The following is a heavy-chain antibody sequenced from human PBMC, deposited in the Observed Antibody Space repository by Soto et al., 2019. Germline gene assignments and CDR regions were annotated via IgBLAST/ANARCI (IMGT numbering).Heavy chain of an antibody. V-gene: IGHV4-39*01. D-gene: IGHD3-10*01. CDR2: IYYSGST. CDR3: ARHSYYYGALYGCWIDP. CDR1: GGSISSSSYY. J-gene: IGHJ5*02. Sequence: PSETLSLTCTVSGGSISSSSYYWGWIRQPPGKGLEWIGSIYYSGSTYYNPSLKSRVTISVDTSKNQFSLKLSSVTAADTAVYYCARHSYYYGALYGCWIDPWGEGPLVTVS.